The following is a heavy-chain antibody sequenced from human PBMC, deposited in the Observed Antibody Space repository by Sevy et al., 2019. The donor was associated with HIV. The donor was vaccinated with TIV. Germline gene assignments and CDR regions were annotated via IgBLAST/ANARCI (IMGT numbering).Heavy chain of an antibody. CDR1: GFAFYEYS. CDR2: ISFGCGKI. Sequence: GGSLRLSCAASGFAFYEYSMSWIRQAPEKGLEWVATISFGCGKINYADSVKGRFTISRDNSKNSYYLQMDNLRVEDTALYYCAREGCSRPHDYWGQGTRVTVSS. J-gene: IGHJ4*02. V-gene: IGHV3-23*01. CDR3: AREGCSRPHDY. D-gene: IGHD2-8*01.